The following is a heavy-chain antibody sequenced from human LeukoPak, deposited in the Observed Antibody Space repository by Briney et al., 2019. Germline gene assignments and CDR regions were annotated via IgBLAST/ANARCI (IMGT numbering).Heavy chain of an antibody. Sequence: PGGSLRLSCAASGFTFDDYAMHWVRQAPGKGLEWVSGISWNSGSIGYADSVKGRFTISRDNAKNSLYLQMNSLRAEDTALYYCAKDRYSSSTLPDYWGQGTLVTVSS. J-gene: IGHJ4*02. CDR2: ISWNSGSI. D-gene: IGHD6-13*01. CDR1: GFTFDDYA. V-gene: IGHV3-9*01. CDR3: AKDRYSSSTLPDY.